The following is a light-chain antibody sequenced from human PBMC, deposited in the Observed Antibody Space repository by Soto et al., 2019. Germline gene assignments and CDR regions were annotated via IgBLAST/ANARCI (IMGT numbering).Light chain of an antibody. J-gene: IGKJ2*01. CDR3: QEYNRWPPEFI. Sequence: ELVMTQSPASLSASPGETVTLSCRATQTAYKNLAWYQQKPGQAPRLLIFEASTRATGLPARFSSSGSGTEFTLTISSLQSEDSAIYYCQEYNRWPPEFIFGPGTRLEIK. CDR1: QTAYKN. CDR2: EAS. V-gene: IGKV3-15*01.